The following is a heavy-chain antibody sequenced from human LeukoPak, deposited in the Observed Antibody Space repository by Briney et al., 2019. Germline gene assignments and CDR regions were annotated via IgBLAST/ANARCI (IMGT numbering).Heavy chain of an antibody. Sequence: QTGGSLRLSCAASGFSFSSYAMSWVRQAPGKGLEWVSAISGSGGSTYYADSVKGRFTISRDNSKNSLYLQMNSLRTDDTAIYYCVRDGSGYDYWGQGTLVTVSS. J-gene: IGHJ4*02. CDR1: GFSFSSYA. CDR2: ISGSGGST. V-gene: IGHV3-23*01. D-gene: IGHD6-19*01. CDR3: VRDGSGYDY.